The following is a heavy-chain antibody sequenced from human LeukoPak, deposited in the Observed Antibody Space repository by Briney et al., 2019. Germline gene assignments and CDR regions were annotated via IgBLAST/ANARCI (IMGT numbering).Heavy chain of an antibody. Sequence: GGSLRLSCAASGFTFSNAWMSWVRQAPGKGLEWVGRIKSKTDGGTTDYAAPVKGRFTISRDDSKNTLYLQMNSLKTEDTAVYYCTTDSSTYYYDMRDAFDIWGQGTMVTVSS. CDR1: GFTFSNAW. D-gene: IGHD3-22*01. V-gene: IGHV3-15*01. CDR3: TTDSSTYYYDMRDAFDI. J-gene: IGHJ3*02. CDR2: IKSKTDGGTT.